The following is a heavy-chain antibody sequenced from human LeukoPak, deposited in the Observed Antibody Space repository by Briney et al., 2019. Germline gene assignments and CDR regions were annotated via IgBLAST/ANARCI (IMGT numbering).Heavy chain of an antibody. CDR3: ARDRTIFGVDGYYFDY. V-gene: IGHV3-21*01. Sequence: GGSLRLSCAASGFTFSSYSMNWVRQAPGKGLEWVSSISSSSSYIYYADSVKGRFTISRDNAKNSLYLQMNSLRAEDTAVYYCARDRTIFGVDGYYFDYWGQETLVTVSS. D-gene: IGHD3-3*01. CDR2: ISSSSSYI. J-gene: IGHJ4*02. CDR1: GFTFSSYS.